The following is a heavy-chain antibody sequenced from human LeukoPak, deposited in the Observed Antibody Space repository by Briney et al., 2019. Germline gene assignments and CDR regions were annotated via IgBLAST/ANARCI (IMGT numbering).Heavy chain of an antibody. Sequence: ASVKVSCKASGYTFTGYYMHWVRQAPGQGLEWMGWINPNSGGTNYAQKFQGRVTMTRDTSISTAYMELSRLRSDDTAVYYCARVETMIAFGLYWGQGTLVTVSS. J-gene: IGHJ4*02. D-gene: IGHD3-16*01. CDR1: GYTFTGYY. CDR2: INPNSGGT. CDR3: ARVETMIAFGLY. V-gene: IGHV1-2*02.